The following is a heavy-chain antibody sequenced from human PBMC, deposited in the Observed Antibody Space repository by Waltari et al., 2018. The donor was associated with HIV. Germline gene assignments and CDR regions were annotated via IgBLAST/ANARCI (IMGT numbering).Heavy chain of an antibody. CDR1: GGSFSGYY. CDR3: ARGPRIGYSSGWSFDP. Sequence: QVQLQQWGAGLLKPSETLSLTCAVYGGSFSGYYWSWIRQPPGKGLEWIGEINHSGSTNYNPSLKSRVTISVDTSKNQFSLKLSSVTAADTAVYYCARGPRIGYSSGWSFDPWGQGTLVTVSS. V-gene: IGHV4-34*01. CDR2: INHSGST. J-gene: IGHJ5*02. D-gene: IGHD6-19*01.